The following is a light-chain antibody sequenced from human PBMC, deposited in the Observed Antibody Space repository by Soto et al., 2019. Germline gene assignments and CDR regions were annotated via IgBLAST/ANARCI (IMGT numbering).Light chain of an antibody. Sequence: DRVMTQSPATLSVSPGERVTLSCRASQSVATNLAWYQQKPGRAPRLLIYGASTRATGIPARFGGSGSGTEFTLTISSLQSEDFAVYYCQQYNNWPPAFGQGTHVEIK. V-gene: IGKV3-15*01. CDR2: GAS. CDR1: QSVATN. J-gene: IGKJ1*01. CDR3: QQYNNWPPA.